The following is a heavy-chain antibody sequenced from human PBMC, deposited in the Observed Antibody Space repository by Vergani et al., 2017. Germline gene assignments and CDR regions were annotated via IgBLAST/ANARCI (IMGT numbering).Heavy chain of an antibody. V-gene: IGHV3-30*02. CDR3: AKGLDTTMVPLGMDV. D-gene: IGHD5-18*01. CDR2: IRFDGNKK. CDR1: GFTFSSYG. Sequence: VQVVETGGGLVQPGGSLRLSCVASGFTFSSYGIHWVRQAPGKGLQWVAFIRFDGNKKYFADSVRGRLTLSRDNSRNTLYLQMNSLRVEDTAVYYCAKGLDTTMVPLGMDVWGQGTTVTVSS. J-gene: IGHJ6*02.